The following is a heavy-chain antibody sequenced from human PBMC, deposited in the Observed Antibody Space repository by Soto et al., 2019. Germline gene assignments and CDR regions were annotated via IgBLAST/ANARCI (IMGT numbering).Heavy chain of an antibody. V-gene: IGHV1-2*02. Sequence: ASVKVSCKASGYTFTGYYMHWVRQAPGQGLEWMGWINPNSGGTNYAQKFQGRVTMTRNTSISTAYMELSSLRSEDTAVYYCARGQMITFGGVIDTLIDYWGQGTLVTVSS. J-gene: IGHJ4*02. CDR3: ARGQMITFGGVIDTLIDY. CDR1: GYTFTGYY. D-gene: IGHD3-16*02. CDR2: INPNSGGT.